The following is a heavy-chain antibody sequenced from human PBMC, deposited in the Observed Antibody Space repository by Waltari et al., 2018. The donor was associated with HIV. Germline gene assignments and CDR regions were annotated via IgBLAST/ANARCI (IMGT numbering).Heavy chain of an antibody. CDR1: GGTFSSYA. CDR2: ISPILGIA. Sequence: QVQLVQSGAEVKKPGSSVKVSCKASGGTFSSYAISWVRQAPGQGLEWMGRISPILGIANYAQKCQGRVTITAEKSASTAYMELSSLRSEDTAVYYCARERVPARDDAFDIWGQGTMVTVSS. CDR3: ARERVPARDDAFDI. J-gene: IGHJ3*02. D-gene: IGHD6-25*01. V-gene: IGHV1-69*04.